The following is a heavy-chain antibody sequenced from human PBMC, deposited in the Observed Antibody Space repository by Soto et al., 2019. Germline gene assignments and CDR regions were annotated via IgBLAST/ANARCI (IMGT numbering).Heavy chain of an antibody. J-gene: IGHJ6*02. CDR3: ASSTGGPAPYYYYYGMDV. V-gene: IGHV3-33*01. CDR1: GFTFSSYG. Sequence: QVQLVESGGGVVQPGRSLRLSCAASGFTFSSYGMHWVRQAPGKGLEWVAVIWYDGSNKYYADSVKGRFTISRDNSKNTLYLQMNSPRAEDTAVYYCASSTGGPAPYYYYYGMDVWGQGTTVTVSS. CDR2: IWYDGSNK. D-gene: IGHD2-2*01.